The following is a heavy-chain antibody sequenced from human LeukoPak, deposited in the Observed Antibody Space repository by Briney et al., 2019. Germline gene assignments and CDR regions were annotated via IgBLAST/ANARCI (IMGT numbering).Heavy chain of an antibody. D-gene: IGHD7-27*01. CDR1: GDSVSSNSAT. Sequence: SQTLSLTCAISGDSVSSNSATWNWLRQSPSRGLEWLGRTYYRSKWYNNYAVSVKSRITNNPDTSKNQFSLQLNSVTPEDTAVYYGARDPPCWGQTLNAFDIWGQGTMVTVSS. CDR3: ARDPPCWGQTLNAFDI. V-gene: IGHV6-1*01. CDR2: TYYRSKWYN. J-gene: IGHJ3*02.